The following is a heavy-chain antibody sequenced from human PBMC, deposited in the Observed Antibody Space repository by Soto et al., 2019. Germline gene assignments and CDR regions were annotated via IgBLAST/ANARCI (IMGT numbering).Heavy chain of an antibody. J-gene: IGHJ4*02. CDR1: GGSVSSGSYY. CDR2: IYYSGST. D-gene: IGHD5-18*01. V-gene: IGHV4-61*01. Sequence: SETLSLTCTVSGGSVSSGSYYWSWIRQPPGKGLEWIGYIYYSGSTNYNPSLKSRVTISVDTSKNQFSLKLSSVTAADTAVYYCARGGDTAMVTGYFYYFDYWGQGTLVTVSS. CDR3: ARGGDTAMVTGYFYYFDY.